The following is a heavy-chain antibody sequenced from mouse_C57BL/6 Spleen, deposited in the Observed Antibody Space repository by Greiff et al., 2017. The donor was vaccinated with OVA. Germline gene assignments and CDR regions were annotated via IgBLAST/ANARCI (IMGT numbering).Heavy chain of an antibody. D-gene: IGHD2-4*01. CDR2: ISYDGSN. CDR1: GYSITSGYY. V-gene: IGHV3-6*01. CDR3: AKDWGLRWYFDV. J-gene: IGHJ1*03. Sequence: EVQLKESGPGLVKPSQSLSLTCSVTGYSITSGYYWNWLRQFPGNKLEWMGYISYDGSNNYNPSLKNRISITRDPSTNQFFLKLNSVTTEDTATYYCAKDWGLRWYFDVWGTGTTVTVSS.